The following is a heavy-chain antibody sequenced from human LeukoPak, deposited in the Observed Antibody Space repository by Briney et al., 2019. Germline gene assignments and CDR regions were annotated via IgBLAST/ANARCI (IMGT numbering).Heavy chain of an antibody. CDR3: ARGTSYCSSTSCYKRRYYFDY. CDR1: GDSISGFY. Sequence: PSETLSLTCSVSGDSISGFYWNWIRQSPEKGLEWIAVTHYSGTTNYSPSLKSRVTISIDTSRQQFFLKLSSVTAADTAVYYCARGTSYCSSTSCYKRRYYFDYWGQGTLVTVSS. J-gene: IGHJ4*02. D-gene: IGHD2-2*02. V-gene: IGHV4-59*12. CDR2: THYSGTT.